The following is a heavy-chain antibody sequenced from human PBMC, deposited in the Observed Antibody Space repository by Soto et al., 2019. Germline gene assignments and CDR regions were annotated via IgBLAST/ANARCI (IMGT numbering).Heavy chain of an antibody. CDR1: GDTFSSYA. V-gene: IGHV1-69*01. J-gene: IGHJ5*02. Sequence: VSSVKVSCKTAGDTFSSYAIRWVRQAPGQGLEWMGGIIPIFGTANYAQKFQGRVTITADESTSTAYMELSSLRSEDTAVYYCESDGELGYCSGGSCHVASKRFYPW. D-gene: IGHD2-15*01. CDR3: ESDGELGYCSGGSCHVASKRFYP. CDR2: IIPIFGTA.